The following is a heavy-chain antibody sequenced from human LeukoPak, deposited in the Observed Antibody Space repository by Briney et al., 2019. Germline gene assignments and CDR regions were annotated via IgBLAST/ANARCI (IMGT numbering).Heavy chain of an antibody. Sequence: SETLSLTCSVSGDSIRSNNYHWGWIRPSPGKGLEWIGTIDYSGNTCYNPSLNSRVTISADTSRNQFSLKLSSVTAADTAIYYCVRRVNTYGGWFDRWGQGALVTVSS. V-gene: IGHV4-39*01. CDR2: IDYSGNT. D-gene: IGHD5-18*01. CDR3: VRRVNTYGGWFDR. J-gene: IGHJ5*02. CDR1: GDSIRSNNYH.